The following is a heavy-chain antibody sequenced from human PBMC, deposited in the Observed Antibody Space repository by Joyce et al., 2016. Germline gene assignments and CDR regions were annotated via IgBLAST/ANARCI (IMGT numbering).Heavy chain of an antibody. V-gene: IGHV1-69*01. D-gene: IGHD3-10*01. CDR2: INPFYGTA. Sequence: QVQLVQSGAEVKKPGSSVKVSCKASGVTFSDYAFTWVRQAPGQGLEWMGGINPFYGTAKYAQKFQGSVTMIADESTSTVYMELSSLRSEDTAVYYCARGGEWFGELSNWFDPWGQGTLVTVSS. CDR1: GVTFSDYA. CDR3: ARGGEWFGELSNWFDP. J-gene: IGHJ5*02.